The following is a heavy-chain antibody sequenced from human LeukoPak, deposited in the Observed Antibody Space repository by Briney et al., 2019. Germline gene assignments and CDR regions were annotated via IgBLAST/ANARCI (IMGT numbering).Heavy chain of an antibody. V-gene: IGHV1-46*01. CDR1: GYTFTSYY. CDR3: ARGPMGIAVAGSGYFDY. CDR2: INPSGGST. Sequence: ASVKVSCKASGYTFTSYYMHWVRQAPGQGLEWMGIINPSGGSTSYAQKFQGRVTMTWDTSTSTVYMELSSLRSEDTAVYYCARGPMGIAVAGSGYFDYWGQGTLVTVSS. D-gene: IGHD6-19*01. J-gene: IGHJ4*02.